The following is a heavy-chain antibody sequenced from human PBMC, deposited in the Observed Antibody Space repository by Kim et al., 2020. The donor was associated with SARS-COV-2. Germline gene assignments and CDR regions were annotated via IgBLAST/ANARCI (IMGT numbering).Heavy chain of an antibody. CDR3: ARPSYAYGDYEPPAAAFDI. CDR1: GYSFTSYW. V-gene: IGHV5-51*01. D-gene: IGHD4-17*01. Sequence: GESLKISCKGSGYSFTSYWIGWVRQMPGKGLEWMVIIYPGYSYTIYSPSFQGQVTISADKSISTAYLQWCSLKASDTAMYYCARPSYAYGDYEPPAAAFDIWGQGTMVTVSS. J-gene: IGHJ3*02. CDR2: IYPGYSYT.